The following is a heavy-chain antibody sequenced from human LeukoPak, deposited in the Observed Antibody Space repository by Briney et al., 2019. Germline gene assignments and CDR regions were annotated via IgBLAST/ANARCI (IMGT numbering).Heavy chain of an antibody. Sequence: AGGSLRLSCAASGFTFSSYAMSWVRQAPGKGLEWVSAISGSGGSTYYADSVKGRFTISRDNSKNTLYLQMNSLRAEETAVYYCAKVTNYYGSGSRTHYYYYGMDVWGQGTTVTVSS. J-gene: IGHJ6*02. D-gene: IGHD3-10*01. V-gene: IGHV3-23*01. CDR2: ISGSGGST. CDR1: GFTFSSYA. CDR3: AKVTNYYGSGSRTHYYYYGMDV.